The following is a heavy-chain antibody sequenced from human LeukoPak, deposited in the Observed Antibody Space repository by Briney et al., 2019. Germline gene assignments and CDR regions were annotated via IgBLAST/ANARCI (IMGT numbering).Heavy chain of an antibody. CDR1: GFSVSSNY. J-gene: IGHJ4*02. Sequence: GGSLRLSCAASGFSVSSNYMSWVRQAPGKGLEWVSIIYSGGSTYYADSVKGRFTISRDNSMNTLYLQMNSLRAEDTAVYYCAGDRAYSGSYYHDYWGQGTLVTVSS. CDR3: AGDRAYSGSYYHDY. D-gene: IGHD1-26*01. CDR2: IYSGGST. V-gene: IGHV3-53*01.